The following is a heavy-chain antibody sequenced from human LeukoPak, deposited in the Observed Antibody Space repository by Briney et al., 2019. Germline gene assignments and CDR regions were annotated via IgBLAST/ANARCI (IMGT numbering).Heavy chain of an antibody. CDR2: LSSSSSNI. CDR3: ARVRQTLDY. CDR1: GFTFSSYS. V-gene: IGHV3-21*01. Sequence: GGSLRLSCAASGFTFSSYSMNWVRQAQGKGLEWISTLSSSSSNIYYADSVKGRFTISIDNAKNSLYLPMNSLRAEDTPVYCCARVRQTLDYWGQGTLVTVSS. D-gene: IGHD3-10*01. J-gene: IGHJ4*02.